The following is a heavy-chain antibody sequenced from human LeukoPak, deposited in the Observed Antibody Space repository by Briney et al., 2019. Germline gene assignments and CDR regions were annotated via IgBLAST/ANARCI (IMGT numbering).Heavy chain of an antibody. J-gene: IGHJ3*02. D-gene: IGHD6-6*01. CDR1: GFTFDDYA. V-gene: IGHV3-9*03. CDR2: ISWNSGSI. Sequence: PGRSLRLSCAASGFTFDDYAMHWVRQAPGKGLEWVSGISWNSGSIGYADSVKGRFTISRDNAKNSLYLQMNSLRAEDMALYYCAKAGYSSSSFAFDIWGQGTMVTVSS. CDR3: AKAGYSSSSFAFDI.